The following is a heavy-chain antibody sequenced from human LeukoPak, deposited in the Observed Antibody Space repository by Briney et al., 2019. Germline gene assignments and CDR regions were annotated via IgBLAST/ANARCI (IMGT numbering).Heavy chain of an antibody. D-gene: IGHD6-13*01. CDR1: GGSFSGYY. V-gene: IGHV4-34*01. CDR3: ARLFSRAAAGYNWFDP. Sequence: PSETLSLTCAVYGGSFSGYYWSWIRQPPGKGLEWIGEINHSGSTNYNPSLKSRVTISVDTSKNQFSLKLSSVTAADTAVYYCARLFSRAAAGYNWFDPWGQGTLVTVSS. CDR2: INHSGST. J-gene: IGHJ5*02.